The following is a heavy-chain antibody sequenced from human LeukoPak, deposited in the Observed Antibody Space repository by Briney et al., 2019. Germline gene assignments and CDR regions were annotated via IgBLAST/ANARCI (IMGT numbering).Heavy chain of an antibody. V-gene: IGHV3-23*01. Sequence: GGSLRLSCVASGFTFSSYAMNWVRQAPGKGLEWVSAISGSGGSTYYADSVKGRFTISRDNSKNTLYLQMSSLRAEDTAVYFCVRGYSFGPYGMDVWGQGTTVTVSS. J-gene: IGHJ6*02. CDR3: VRGYSFGPYGMDV. CDR2: ISGSGGST. CDR1: GFTFSSYA. D-gene: IGHD2-15*01.